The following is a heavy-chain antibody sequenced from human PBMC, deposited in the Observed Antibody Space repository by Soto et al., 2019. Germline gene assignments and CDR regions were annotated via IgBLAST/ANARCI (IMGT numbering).Heavy chain of an antibody. CDR3: ASGAGIAVDEYYGMDV. Sequence: ASVKVSCKASGYTFTGYYMHWVRQAPGQGLEWMGWINPNSGGTNYAQKFQGWVTMTRDTSISTAYMELSRLRSDDTAVYYCASGAGIAVDEYYGMDVWGQGTTVTVSS. J-gene: IGHJ6*02. D-gene: IGHD6-19*01. V-gene: IGHV1-2*04. CDR1: GYTFTGYY. CDR2: INPNSGGT.